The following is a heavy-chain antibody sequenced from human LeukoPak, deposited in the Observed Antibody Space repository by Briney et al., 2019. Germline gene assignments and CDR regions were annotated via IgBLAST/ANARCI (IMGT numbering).Heavy chain of an antibody. D-gene: IGHD3-3*01. CDR2: ISSDSDQT. V-gene: IGHV1-18*01. CDR3: AREEGLFRVVTIDY. CDR1: VGTGSSYA. Sequence: ASVKVSCKASVGTGSSYAINWVRQAPGQRLEWMGWISSDSDQTNYAQSLQGRITVTKDTSTSTVYMELRSLRSDDTAVYSCAREEGLFRVVTIDY. J-gene: IGHJ4*01.